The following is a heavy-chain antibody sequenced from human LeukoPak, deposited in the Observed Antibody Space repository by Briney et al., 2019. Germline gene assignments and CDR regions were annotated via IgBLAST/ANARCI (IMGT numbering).Heavy chain of an antibody. CDR2: ISYDGSNK. V-gene: IGHV3-30-3*01. Sequence: GGSLRLSCAASGFTFSSYAMHWARQAPGKGLEWVAVISYDGSNKYYADSVKGRFTISRDNSKNTLYLQMNSLRAEDTAVYYCAREIGRGYSGYDRYYFDYWGQGTLVTVSS. D-gene: IGHD5-12*01. CDR1: GFTFSSYA. CDR3: AREIGRGYSGYDRYYFDY. J-gene: IGHJ4*02.